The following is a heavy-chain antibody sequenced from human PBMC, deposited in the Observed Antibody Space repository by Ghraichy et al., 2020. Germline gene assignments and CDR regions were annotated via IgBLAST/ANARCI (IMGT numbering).Heavy chain of an antibody. Sequence: SQTLSLTCAVSGGSISSGGYSWSWIRQPPGKGLEWIGYIYHSGSTYYNPSLKSRVTISVDRSKNQFSLKLSSVTAADTAVYYCAREGEGLYGDYGTRYFDLWGRGTLVTVSS. CDR1: GGSISSGGYS. D-gene: IGHD4-17*01. CDR3: AREGEGLYGDYGTRYFDL. CDR2: IYHSGST. V-gene: IGHV4-30-2*01. J-gene: IGHJ2*01.